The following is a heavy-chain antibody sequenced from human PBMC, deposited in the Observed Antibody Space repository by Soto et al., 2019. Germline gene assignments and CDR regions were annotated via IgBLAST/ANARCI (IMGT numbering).Heavy chain of an antibody. V-gene: IGHV3-64D*06. CDR2: ISSEGAST. CDR1: GVIFSSYA. CDR3: VKHRYVDY. Sequence: GGSLRLSCSVSGVIFSSYAMHWVRQAPGKGLEYVASISSEGASTYYADSVKGRFIISRDNSKNTLYLQMSSLRADYTAVYYFVKHRYVDYWGQVILVTVSS. J-gene: IGHJ4*02.